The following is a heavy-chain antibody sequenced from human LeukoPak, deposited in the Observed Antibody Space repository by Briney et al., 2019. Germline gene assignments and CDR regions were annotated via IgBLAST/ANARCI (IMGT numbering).Heavy chain of an antibody. J-gene: IGHJ5*02. CDR2: IYYSGST. Sequence: SETLSLTCTASGDSITSYFWSWIRQPPGRGLEWIGYIYYSGSTTYSPSLKSRVTISVDTSKNQFSLKLSSVTAADTAVYYCARAGNTWFDPWGQGTLVTVSS. CDR1: GDSITSYF. V-gene: IGHV4-59*08. CDR3: ARAGNTWFDP.